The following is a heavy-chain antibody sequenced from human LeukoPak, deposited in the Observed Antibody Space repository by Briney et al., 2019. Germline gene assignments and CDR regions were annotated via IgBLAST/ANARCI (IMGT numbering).Heavy chain of an antibody. CDR1: GGSISSYY. CDR2: IYYSGST. J-gene: IGHJ4*02. Sequence: SETLSLTCTVSGGSISSYYWSWIRQPPGKGLEWIGYIYYSGSTNYNPSLKSRVTISVDTSKNQFSLKLSSVTAADTAVYYWARQYDILTGYPYYFDYWGQGTLVTVSS. V-gene: IGHV4-59*08. CDR3: ARQYDILTGYPYYFDY. D-gene: IGHD3-9*01.